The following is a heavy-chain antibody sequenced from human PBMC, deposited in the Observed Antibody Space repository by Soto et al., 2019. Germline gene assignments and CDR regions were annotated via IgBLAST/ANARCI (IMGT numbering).Heavy chain of an antibody. J-gene: IGHJ4*02. CDR3: AKPPPGIDSSGYYSDY. CDR1: GFTFSSYA. V-gene: IGHV3-23*01. D-gene: IGHD3-22*01. CDR2: ISGSGGST. Sequence: EVQLLESGGGLVQPGGSLRLSCAASGFTFSSYAMSWVRQAPGKGLEWVSAISGSGGSTYYADSVKGRFTISRDNSKNALYLQMNSLRAEDTAVYYCAKPPPGIDSSGYYSDYWGQGTLVTVSS.